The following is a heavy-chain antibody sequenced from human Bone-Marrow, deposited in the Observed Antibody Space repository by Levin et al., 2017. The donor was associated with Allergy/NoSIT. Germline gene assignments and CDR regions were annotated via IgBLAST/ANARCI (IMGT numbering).Heavy chain of an antibody. D-gene: IGHD3-3*01. CDR3: ARGITVFGVVLAVNDAFDI. J-gene: IGHJ3*02. V-gene: IGHV4-31*03. Sequence: SETLSLTCTVSGGSISSGVYFWSWIRQLPGKGLEWIGYVSYSGITFYNQSLKSRIAISADTSKNLFSLNLSSVTAADTAVYHCARGITVFGVVLAVNDAFDIWGQGTMVTVSS. CDR2: VSYSGIT. CDR1: GGSISSGVYF.